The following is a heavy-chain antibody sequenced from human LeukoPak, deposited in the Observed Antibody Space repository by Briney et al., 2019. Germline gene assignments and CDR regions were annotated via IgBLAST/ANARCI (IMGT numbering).Heavy chain of an antibody. Sequence: PGGSPRLSCAASGFTFSSYGMHWVRQAPGKGLEWVAFIRYDGSNKYYADSVKGRFTISRDNSKNTLYLQMNSLRAEDTAVYYCAKRAREYSSSWYTFDYWGQGTLVTVSS. CDR3: AKRAREYSSSWYTFDY. J-gene: IGHJ4*02. V-gene: IGHV3-30*02. CDR2: IRYDGSNK. D-gene: IGHD6-13*01. CDR1: GFTFSSYG.